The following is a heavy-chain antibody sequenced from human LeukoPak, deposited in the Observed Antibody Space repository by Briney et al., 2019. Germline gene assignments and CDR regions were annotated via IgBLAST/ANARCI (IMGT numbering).Heavy chain of an antibody. CDR1: GESVSSTGAS. D-gene: IGHD5-24*01. CDR2: TYYRSQWYY. Sequence: SQTLSLTCAISGESVSSTGASWNWIRQSPSRGLEWLGRTYYRSQWYYEYALSVKSRIIVAPDTSKNQFSLQLNSVTPENTAVYYCVRGNYNFDYWGQGSLVTVSS. J-gene: IGHJ4*02. CDR3: VRGNYNFDY. V-gene: IGHV6-1*01.